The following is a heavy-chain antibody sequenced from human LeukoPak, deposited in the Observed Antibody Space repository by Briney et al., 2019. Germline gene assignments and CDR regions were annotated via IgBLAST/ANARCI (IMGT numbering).Heavy chain of an antibody. V-gene: IGHV3-7*01. Sequence: PGGSLRLSCAASGFTFSSYWMSWVRQAPGKGLEWVANIKQDGSEKYYVDSVKGRFTISRDNAKNSLYLQMNSLRAEDTAVYYCARRTKYGGYVYYFDYWGQGTLVTVSS. CDR2: IKQDGSEK. D-gene: IGHD5-12*01. CDR3: ARRTKYGGYVYYFDY. CDR1: GFTFSSYW. J-gene: IGHJ4*02.